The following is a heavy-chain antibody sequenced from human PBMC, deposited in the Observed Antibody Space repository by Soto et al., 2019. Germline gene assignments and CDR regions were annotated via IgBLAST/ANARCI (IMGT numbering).Heavy chain of an antibody. CDR1: GKSFTSFW. J-gene: IGHJ3*02. V-gene: IGHV5-51*01. CDR2: IYPGDSDT. Sequence: VDSLKISCKISGKSFTSFWVVWVRQMPGRGLEWMGNIYPGDSDTRYTPPFQGQVTISADKSTNTAYLQWHSLQASDTALYYCAKQDDRGALEIWGQGTKVTVSS. D-gene: IGHD3-22*01. CDR3: AKQDDRGALEI.